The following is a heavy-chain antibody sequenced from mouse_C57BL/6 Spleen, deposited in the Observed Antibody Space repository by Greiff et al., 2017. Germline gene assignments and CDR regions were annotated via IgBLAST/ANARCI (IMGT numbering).Heavy chain of an antibody. CDR3: ARRSTDYFDY. V-gene: IGHV1-81*01. J-gene: IGHJ2*02. Sequence: QVQLKESGAELARPGASVKLSCKASGYTFTSYGISWVKQRTGQGLEWIGEIYPRSGNTYYNEKFKGKATLTADKSSSTAYMGLRSLTSEDSAVYFCARRSTDYFDYWGQGTSLTVSS. CDR1: GYTFTSYG. CDR2: IYPRSGNT.